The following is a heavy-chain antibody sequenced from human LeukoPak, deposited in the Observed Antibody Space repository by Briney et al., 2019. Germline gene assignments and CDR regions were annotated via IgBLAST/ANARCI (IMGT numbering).Heavy chain of an antibody. D-gene: IGHD3-16*01. J-gene: IGHJ6*04. V-gene: IGHV4-34*01. Sequence: SETLSLTCAVYAGSSSGYYWGWIRQPPGKGLEWIGEINHSGSHNYNPSLRSRVTMSVDTSKNQFSLKLSSVAAAATAVYYCARHINGGVVPTPWPPRTYGMDVWGKGTTVTVSS. CDR3: ARHINGGVVPTPWPPRTYGMDV. CDR2: INHSGSH. CDR1: AGSSSGYY.